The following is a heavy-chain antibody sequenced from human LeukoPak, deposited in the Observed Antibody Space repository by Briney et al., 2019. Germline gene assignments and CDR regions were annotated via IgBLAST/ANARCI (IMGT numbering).Heavy chain of an antibody. CDR2: ISSIIRTI. V-gene: IGHV3-48*01. D-gene: IGHD5-18*01. CDR1: GFTFSSYS. Sequence: GGSLRLSCAASGFTFSSYSMNWVRQAPGKGLEWVSYISSIIRTIYYADSVKVRFTISRDNAKNSLYLQINSLRAEDTAVYYCARLYRIQLWPIGPNYYYYMDVWGKGTTVTVSS. CDR3: ARLYRIQLWPIGPNYYYYMDV. J-gene: IGHJ6*03.